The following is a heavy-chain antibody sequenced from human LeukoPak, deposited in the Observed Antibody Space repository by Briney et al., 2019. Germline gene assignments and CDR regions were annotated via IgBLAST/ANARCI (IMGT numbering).Heavy chain of an antibody. D-gene: IGHD2-15*01. Sequence: PGGSLRLSCAASGFTFSNYMMHWVRQAPGKGLVWVSRIKSDGITITYADSVKGRFTISRDNAKNTLYLQMNSLRAEDTAVYYCARGYCSGGSCYDYWGQGTLVTVSS. V-gene: IGHV3-74*01. CDR2: IKSDGITI. CDR3: ARGYCSGGSCYDY. J-gene: IGHJ4*02. CDR1: GFTFSNYM.